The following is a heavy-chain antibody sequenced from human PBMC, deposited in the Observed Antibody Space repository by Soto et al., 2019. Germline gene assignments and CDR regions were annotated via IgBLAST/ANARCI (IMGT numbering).Heavy chain of an antibody. D-gene: IGHD2-2*01. Sequence: ASMKVSCKASGYTFTGYYIHWKREAPVQGLEWMGWINPQTGGTSYAQKFQGRVTLSRDTSINTAYLELSRMTFDDAAVDFCARERYQLISDGMDVWGQRTTVTVSS. CDR1: GYTFTGYY. V-gene: IGHV1-2*02. CDR3: ARERYQLISDGMDV. J-gene: IGHJ6*02. CDR2: INPQTGGT.